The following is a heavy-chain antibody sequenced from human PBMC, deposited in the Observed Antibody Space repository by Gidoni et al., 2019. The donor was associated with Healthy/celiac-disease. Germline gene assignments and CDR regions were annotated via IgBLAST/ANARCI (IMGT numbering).Heavy chain of an antibody. CDR3: AKGNARYFDWPIDY. CDR1: GFPFSSYA. CDR2: ISGSGGST. Sequence: EVQLFESGGGLVQPGGSLRLSCAASGFPFSSYAMSWVRQAPGKGLGWVSAISGSGGSTYYADSVKGRFTISRDNSKNTLYLQMNSLRAEDTAVYYCAKGNARYFDWPIDYWGQGTLVTVSS. V-gene: IGHV3-23*01. D-gene: IGHD3-9*01. J-gene: IGHJ4*02.